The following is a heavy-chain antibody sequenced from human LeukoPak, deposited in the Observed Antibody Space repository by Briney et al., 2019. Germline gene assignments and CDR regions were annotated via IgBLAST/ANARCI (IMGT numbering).Heavy chain of an antibody. CDR3: AREYYYDSSGYRFDP. CDR1: GGTFSSYA. D-gene: IGHD3-22*01. CDR2: IIPILDIA. J-gene: IGHJ5*02. V-gene: IGHV1-69*04. Sequence: SVKVSCKASGGTFSSYAISWVRQAPGQGLEWMGRIIPILDIANHAQKFQGRVTITADKSTSTAYMELSSLRSEDTAVYYCAREYYYDSSGYRFDPWGQGTLVTVSS.